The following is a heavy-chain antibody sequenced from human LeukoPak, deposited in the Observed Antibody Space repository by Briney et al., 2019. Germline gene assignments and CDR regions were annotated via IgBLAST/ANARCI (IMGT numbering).Heavy chain of an antibody. CDR2: IYCSGST. CDR1: GGSISSYY. J-gene: IGHJ4*02. D-gene: IGHD3-10*01. V-gene: IGHV4-59*08. Sequence: SETLSLTCTVSGGSISSYYWSWIRRPPGKGLEWIGYIYCSGSTNYNPSPKSRVTISVDTSKNQFSLKLSSVTAADTAVYYCARLDGSGSYYKGFDYWGQGTLVTVSS. CDR3: ARLDGSGSYYKGFDY.